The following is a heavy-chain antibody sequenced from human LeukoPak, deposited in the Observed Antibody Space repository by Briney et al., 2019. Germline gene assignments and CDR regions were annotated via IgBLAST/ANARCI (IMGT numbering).Heavy chain of an antibody. CDR2: INPNSGGT. CDR1: GYTFPGYY. CDR3: ARERVSYYYSSGYYLGIDY. D-gene: IGHD3-22*01. Sequence: ASVKVSCKASGYTFPGYYMHWVRQAPGQGLEWMGWINPNSGGTNYAQKFQGRVTMTRDTSISTAYLELSRLRSDDTAVYYCARERVSYYYSSGYYLGIDYWGQGTLVTVSS. V-gene: IGHV1-2*02. J-gene: IGHJ4*02.